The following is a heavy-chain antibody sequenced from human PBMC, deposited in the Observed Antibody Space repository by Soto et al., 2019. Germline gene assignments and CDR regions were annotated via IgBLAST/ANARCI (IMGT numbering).Heavy chain of an antibody. CDR2: IDPSDSYT. V-gene: IGHV5-10-1*01. CDR3: ARHPNLGATTDAFDI. D-gene: IGHD1-26*01. J-gene: IGHJ3*02. Sequence: GASLKISCTVSGYSFTTYWISWVRQMPGKGLEWMGRIDPSDSYTNYGPSFLRHVTISADKSTSTAYLQWSSLKASDTAMYYCARHPNLGATTDAFDIWGQGTMVTVS. CDR1: GYSFTTYW.